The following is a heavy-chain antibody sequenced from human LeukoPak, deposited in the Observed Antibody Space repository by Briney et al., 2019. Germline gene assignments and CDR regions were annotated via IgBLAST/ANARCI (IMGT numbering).Heavy chain of an antibody. Sequence: SETLSLTCTVSGGSISAYYWNWIRQPAGKGLGWIGRLHSSGGATSNPSLMSRVTMSLDTSRNHFSLNLTSVTAADTAIYYCATMFGESSDFDHWGQGTLVTVSS. D-gene: IGHD3-10*02. J-gene: IGHJ4*02. V-gene: IGHV4-4*07. CDR1: GGSISAYY. CDR3: ATMFGESSDFDH. CDR2: LHSSGGA.